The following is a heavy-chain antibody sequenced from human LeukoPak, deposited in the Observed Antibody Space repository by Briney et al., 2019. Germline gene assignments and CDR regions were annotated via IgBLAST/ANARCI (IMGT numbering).Heavy chain of an antibody. V-gene: IGHV3-23*01. CDR2: ISSSGGGT. Sequence: PGGSLRLSCAASGFTFSTYAMSWVRQTPGKGLEWVSAISSSGGGTFYTDSVKGRFTISRDGSKDTLYLQVNSLRAEDTALYYCARGVAPIFWFFDLWGRGTLVTVSS. CDR3: ARGVAPIFWFFDL. J-gene: IGHJ2*01. D-gene: IGHD5-12*01. CDR1: GFTFSTYA.